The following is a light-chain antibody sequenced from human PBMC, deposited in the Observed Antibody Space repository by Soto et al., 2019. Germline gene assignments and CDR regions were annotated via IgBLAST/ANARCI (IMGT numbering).Light chain of an antibody. J-gene: IGLJ2*01. CDR3: SSYTSSSTVI. CDR1: SSDIGSYNY. Sequence: QSALAQPASVSGSPGQSITISCTGSSSDIGSYNYVCWYQQRPGKAPKLIIYDVDYRPSGVSHRFSGSRSGNTASLTISGLQAEDEADYYFSSYTSSSTVIFGGGTKLTVL. CDR2: DVD. V-gene: IGLV2-14*03.